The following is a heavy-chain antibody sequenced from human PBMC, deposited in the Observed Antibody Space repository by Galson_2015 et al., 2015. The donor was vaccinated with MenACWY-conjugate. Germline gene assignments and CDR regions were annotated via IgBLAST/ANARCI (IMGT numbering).Heavy chain of an antibody. D-gene: IGHD3-3*02. V-gene: IGHV3-23*01. CDR3: AKDIRGRQDLHDYGMGV. Sequence: SLRLSCAASGFTFSSYAMSWVRQAPGKGLEWVSTISGSGRSTYFADSVKGRFTISRDNSKNTLYLQMNSLRAEDTAVYYCAKDIRGRQDLHDYGMGVWGQGTTVTVSS. J-gene: IGHJ6*02. CDR1: GFTFSSYA. CDR2: ISGSGRST.